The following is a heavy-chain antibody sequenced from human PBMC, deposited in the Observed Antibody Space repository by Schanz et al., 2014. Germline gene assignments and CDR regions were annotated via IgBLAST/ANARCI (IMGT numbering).Heavy chain of an antibody. V-gene: IGHV1-18*01. Sequence: QVQLVQSGVEVKRPGASVRVSCKASGYSFTDYAIHWVRQAPGQGLEWMGWISGYNGDTNYAPKFQDRVTMTTDTSTGITSLELRNLKPDVTAVYYCARDRVSFVRGPLGVDWGQGTQVIVSS. CDR2: ISGYNGDT. CDR3: ARDRVSFVRGPLGVD. D-gene: IGHD3-10*01. J-gene: IGHJ4*02. CDR1: GYSFTDYA.